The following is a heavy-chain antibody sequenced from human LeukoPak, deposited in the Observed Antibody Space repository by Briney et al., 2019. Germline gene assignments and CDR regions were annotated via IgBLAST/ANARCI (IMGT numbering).Heavy chain of an antibody. V-gene: IGHV1-2*02. Sequence: ASVKVSCKASGYTFTGYYMHWGRQAPGQGLEWMGWINPNSGGTNYAQKFQGRVTMTRDTSISTAYMELSRLRSDDTAVYYCARQQLGIYYYYGMDVWGQGTTVTVSS. J-gene: IGHJ6*02. D-gene: IGHD6-13*01. CDR1: GYTFTGYY. CDR2: INPNSGGT. CDR3: ARQQLGIYYYYGMDV.